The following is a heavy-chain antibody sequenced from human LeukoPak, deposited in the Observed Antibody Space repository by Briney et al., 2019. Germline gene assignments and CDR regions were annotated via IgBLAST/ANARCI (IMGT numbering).Heavy chain of an antibody. J-gene: IGHJ3*02. D-gene: IGHD6-13*01. V-gene: IGHV4-59*08. Sequence: TSETLSLTCTVSGASIRNYYWSWIRQPPGKGLEWLGYIYYSGSTSYNPSLKSRVTISVDTSKNQFSLKLSSVTAADTAVYYCARSITAGGYDALDIWGQGTMVTVSS. CDR1: GASIRNYY. CDR3: ARSITAGGYDALDI. CDR2: IYYSGST.